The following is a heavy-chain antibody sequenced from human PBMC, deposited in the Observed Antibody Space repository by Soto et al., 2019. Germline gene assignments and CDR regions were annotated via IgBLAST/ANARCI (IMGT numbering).Heavy chain of an antibody. Sequence: VSVKVSCKASGYSFTSYDINWVRQATGQGLEWMGWMDPKTGNTDYGQKFQGRVTMTRNTSISTAYMELSSLTSEDTAVYYCARGRGWRDYWGQGTLVTVSS. CDR3: ARGRGWRDY. CDR1: GYSFTSYD. D-gene: IGHD6-19*01. V-gene: IGHV1-8*01. CDR2: MDPKTGNT. J-gene: IGHJ4*02.